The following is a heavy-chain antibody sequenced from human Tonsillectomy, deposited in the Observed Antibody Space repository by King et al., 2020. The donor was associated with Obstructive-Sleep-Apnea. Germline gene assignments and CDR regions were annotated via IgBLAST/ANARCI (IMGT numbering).Heavy chain of an antibody. CDR1: GFTFSSYA. V-gene: IGHV3-23*04. Sequence: VQLVESGGGLVQPGGSLRLSCAASGFTFSSYAMTWVRQAPGKGLEWVSGISGSGGSTYYADFVKGRVTISRDNSKNTRYVQMNSLRAADTAVYYCAKASRDIVVVPAARNYYYYGMDVWGQGTTVTVSS. D-gene: IGHD2-2*01. CDR3: AKASRDIVVVPAARNYYYYGMDV. J-gene: IGHJ6*02. CDR2: ISGSGGST.